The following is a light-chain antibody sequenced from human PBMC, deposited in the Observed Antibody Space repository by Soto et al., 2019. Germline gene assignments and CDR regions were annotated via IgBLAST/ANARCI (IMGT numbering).Light chain of an antibody. CDR3: QQYGSSPVT. J-gene: IGKJ4*01. V-gene: IGKV3-20*01. CDR1: QSVSSNS. Sequence: EVVLTQSPGTLSLSPGERATLSCRASQSVSSNSVAWYQHKPGQAPRLLINGAVSRAAGIPDRFSASGSGTDFTLTISRLEPEDFAVYYCQQYGSSPVTFGGGIKVDIK. CDR2: GAV.